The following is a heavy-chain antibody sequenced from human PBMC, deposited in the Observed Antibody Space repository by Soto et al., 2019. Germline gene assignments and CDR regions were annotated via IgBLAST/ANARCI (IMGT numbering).Heavy chain of an antibody. CDR2: IYPGDSDT. J-gene: IGHJ6*02. D-gene: IGHD6-6*01. V-gene: IGHV5-51*01. Sequence: GESLKISCNGSGYSFTIYWIGWVRQMPGKGLDWMGIIYPGDSDTRYSPSFQCQVTISADKSISTAYLQWSSLKASDTAMYYCARVQYSSSSVGQFYYGMDVWGQGTTVTVSS. CDR3: ARVQYSSSSVGQFYYGMDV. CDR1: GYSFTIYW.